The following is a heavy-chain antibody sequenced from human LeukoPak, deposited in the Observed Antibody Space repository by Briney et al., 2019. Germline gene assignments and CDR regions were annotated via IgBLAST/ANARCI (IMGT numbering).Heavy chain of an antibody. Sequence: GGSLRLSCSASGFTFSSYAMHWVRQAPGKGLEYVSAISSNGGSTYYADSVKGRFTISRDNSKNTLYLLMSSLRAEDTAVYYCVKDKQQLVLGYFDYWGQGTLVTVSS. J-gene: IGHJ4*02. D-gene: IGHD6-13*01. CDR3: VKDKQQLVLGYFDY. CDR2: ISSNGGST. CDR1: GFTFSSYA. V-gene: IGHV3-64D*06.